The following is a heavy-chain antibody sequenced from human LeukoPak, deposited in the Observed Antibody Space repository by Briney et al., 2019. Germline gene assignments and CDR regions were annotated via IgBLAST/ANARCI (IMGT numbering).Heavy chain of an antibody. V-gene: IGHV3-7*01. CDR1: GFTFSNYW. Sequence: PGGSLRLSCAASGFTFSNYWMSWVRQAPGKGLEWVAHINMDGSEKYYVDSVKGRFTISRDNAKNSLYLQMNSLRVEGTAVYYCARDKVTYWGQGTLVTVSS. J-gene: IGHJ4*02. CDR3: ARDKVTY. CDR2: INMDGSEK.